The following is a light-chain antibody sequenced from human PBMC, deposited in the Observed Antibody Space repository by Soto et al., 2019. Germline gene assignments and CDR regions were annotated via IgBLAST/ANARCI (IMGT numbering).Light chain of an antibody. CDR2: DVN. V-gene: IGLV2-14*01. J-gene: IGLJ1*01. CDR3: SSYTGSSTFV. Sequence: QSVLTQPASVSGSPGQSITISCTGTSSDVGGYDYVSWYQQLPGKVPKLLIYDVNNRPSGVSHRFSGSKSGNTASLTISGLQAEDEADYYCSSYTGSSTFVFGTGTKVTVL. CDR1: SSDVGGYDY.